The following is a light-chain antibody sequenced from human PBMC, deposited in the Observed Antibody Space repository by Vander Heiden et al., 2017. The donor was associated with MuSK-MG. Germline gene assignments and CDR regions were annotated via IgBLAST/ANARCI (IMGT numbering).Light chain of an antibody. CDR3: QQSSNTPPLT. CDR2: ASY. J-gene: IGKJ4*01. V-gene: IGKV1-39*01. Sequence: DIQMTQSPSSLSASVGDRVTITCRASQSISGFLNWYQQKPGKAPKLLIYASYSLQSGVPSRFSGSGSGTDFTLTISSLQPEDFATYYCQQSSNTPPLTFGGGTKVEIK. CDR1: QSISGF.